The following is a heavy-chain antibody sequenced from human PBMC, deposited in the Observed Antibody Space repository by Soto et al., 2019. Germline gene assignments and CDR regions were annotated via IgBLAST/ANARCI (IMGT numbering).Heavy chain of an antibody. J-gene: IGHJ6*02. CDR1: GFTFSSYG. CDR3: ARDWGQYYYYGMDV. Sequence: PGGSLRLSCAASGFTFSSYGMHWVRQAPGKGLEWVAVIWYDGSNKYYADSVKGRFTISRDNSKNTLYLQMNSLRAEDTAVYYCARDWGQYYYYGMDVWGQGTTVTVS. CDR2: IWYDGSNK. V-gene: IGHV3-33*01. D-gene: IGHD3-16*01.